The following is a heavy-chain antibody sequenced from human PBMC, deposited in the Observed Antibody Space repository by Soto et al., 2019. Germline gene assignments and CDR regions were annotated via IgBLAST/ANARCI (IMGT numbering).Heavy chain of an antibody. CDR3: ARSKFDISGYYYPFDY. D-gene: IGHD3-22*01. CDR2: INAGNGNT. Sequence: ASVKVSCKASGYIFTNYAIHWVRQAPGQRLEWMGWINAGNGNTKYSLRFQGRVTITRDTSASTANMELSSLTSEDTAFYYCARSKFDISGYYYPFDYWGQGTVVTVSS. CDR1: GYIFTNYA. V-gene: IGHV1-3*01. J-gene: IGHJ4*02.